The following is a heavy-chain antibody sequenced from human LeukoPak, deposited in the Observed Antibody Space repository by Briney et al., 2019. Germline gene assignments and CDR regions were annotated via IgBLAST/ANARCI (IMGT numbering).Heavy chain of an antibody. CDR1: GFSFSNYW. J-gene: IGHJ4*02. CDR2: INRDESEI. CDR3: ARLRGGYDILTGYFDY. V-gene: IGHV3-7*03. D-gene: IGHD3-9*01. Sequence: PGGSLRLSCATSGFSFSNYWMSWVRQAPGKGLEWVANINRDESEIHYLDSVKGRFTISRDNANNSLYLHMNSLRAEDTAVYYCARLRGGYDILTGYFDYWGQGTLVTVSS.